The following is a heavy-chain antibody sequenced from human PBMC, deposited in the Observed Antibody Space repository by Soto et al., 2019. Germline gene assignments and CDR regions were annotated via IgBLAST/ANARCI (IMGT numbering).Heavy chain of an antibody. CDR3: ARDGGHYYYGVDG. V-gene: IGHV4-59*01. CDR1: GGSISSYY. Sequence: SETLSLTCTVSGGSISSYYWSWIRQPPGKGLEWIGYIYYSGSTNYNPSLKSRVTISVDTSKNQFSLKLSSVTAADTAVYYCARDGGHYYYGVDGRGQGTTVTVSS. D-gene: IGHD2-15*01. CDR2: IYYSGST. J-gene: IGHJ6*02.